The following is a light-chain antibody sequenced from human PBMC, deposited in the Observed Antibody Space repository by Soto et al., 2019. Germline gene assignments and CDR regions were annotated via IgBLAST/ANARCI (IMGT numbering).Light chain of an antibody. Sequence: EIVLTQSPGTLSLSPGERATLSCRASQSVSSSYLAWYQQKPGQAPRLLIYGASSRATGIPDRFSGSGSGTDFTLTIRRLAPEDFTGYCCQHYGSSPVVTFGQEKRLEIK. V-gene: IGKV3-20*01. CDR1: QSVSSSY. CDR3: QHYGSSPVVT. CDR2: GAS. J-gene: IGKJ5*01.